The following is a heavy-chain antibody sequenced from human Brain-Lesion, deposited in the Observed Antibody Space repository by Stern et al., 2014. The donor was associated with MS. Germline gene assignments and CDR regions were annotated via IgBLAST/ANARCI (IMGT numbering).Heavy chain of an antibody. J-gene: IGHJ6*02. Sequence: VHLVESGPGLVKPSQTLSLSCTVSGGSISSGGYYWSWIRQPAGKGLEWIGRIFNSGRTSHNPSLQSRVTISIDTSKHQFYLRLNSMTAADTAVYYCARGRVVPGFQYYATDVWGQGTTVIVSS. V-gene: IGHV4-61*02. CDR3: ARGRVVPGFQYYATDV. D-gene: IGHD2-2*01. CDR1: GGSISSGGYY. CDR2: IFNSGRT.